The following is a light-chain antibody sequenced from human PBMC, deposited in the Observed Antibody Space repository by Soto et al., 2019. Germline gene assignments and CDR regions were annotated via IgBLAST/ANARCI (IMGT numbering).Light chain of an antibody. Sequence: QSVLTQPPSASGTPGQRVTISCSGSSSNIGSNYVYWYQQLPGTAPKLLIYSNNQRPSGVPDRFSGSKSGTSASLAISGLRSEDEADYYCAAWDDSLSGLYVFGTGT. CDR1: SSNIGSNY. J-gene: IGLJ1*01. CDR3: AAWDDSLSGLYV. CDR2: SNN. V-gene: IGLV1-47*02.